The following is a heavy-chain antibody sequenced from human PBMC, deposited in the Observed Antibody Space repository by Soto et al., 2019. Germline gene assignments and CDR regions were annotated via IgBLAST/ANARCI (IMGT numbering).Heavy chain of an antibody. CDR1: GYAFTTYG. Sequence: QVHLVQSGAEVKKPGASVKVSCKGSGYAFTTYGITWVRQAPGQGLEWMGWISPHNGNTNYAQKLQGRVTVTRDTSTSTAYMELMSLRSDDTAVYYCARGRYGDYWGQGALVTVSS. V-gene: IGHV1-18*01. J-gene: IGHJ4*02. CDR3: ARGRYGDY. D-gene: IGHD1-1*01. CDR2: ISPHNGNT.